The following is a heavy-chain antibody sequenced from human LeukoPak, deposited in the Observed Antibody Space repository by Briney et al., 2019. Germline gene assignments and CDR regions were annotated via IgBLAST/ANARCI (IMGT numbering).Heavy chain of an antibody. Sequence: GGSLRLSCAASGFTFSSYSMSWVRQAPGKGLEWVSSISGSGGRIDYADSVKGRFTISRDNSKNTLSLQMNSLSAEDTAVYYCAKNPRLEGWIYFDSWGQGILVTVSS. V-gene: IGHV3-23*01. CDR2: ISGSGGRI. CDR3: AKNPRLEGWIYFDS. D-gene: IGHD1-1*01. J-gene: IGHJ4*02. CDR1: GFTFSSYS.